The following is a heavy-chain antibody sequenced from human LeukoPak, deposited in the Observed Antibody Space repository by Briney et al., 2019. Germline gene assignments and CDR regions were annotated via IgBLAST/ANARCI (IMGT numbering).Heavy chain of an antibody. CDR3: ARQLAVGAPDY. CDR1: GYTFTTYS. J-gene: IGHJ4*02. CDR2: IYPSDSNT. D-gene: IGHD6-19*01. Sequence: GESLKISSKGSGYTFTTYSICWVRQLPVKGLELMGIIYPSDSNTTYSPSFQGQVTISVDKSISTPYLPWSSLKASDTAMYYCARQLAVGAPDYWGQGTLVAVSS. V-gene: IGHV5-51*01.